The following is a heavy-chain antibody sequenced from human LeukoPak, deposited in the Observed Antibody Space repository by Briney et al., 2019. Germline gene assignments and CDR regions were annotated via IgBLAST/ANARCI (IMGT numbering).Heavy chain of an antibody. CDR1: GYTFTSYD. J-gene: IGHJ5*02. Sequence: ASVKVSCKASGYTFTSYDINWVRQATGQGLEWMGWMNPNSGNTGYAQKFQGRVTMTRNTSISTAYMELSSLRSEDTAVYYCARVGLEVDWFDPWGQGTLVTVPS. D-gene: IGHD1-26*01. CDR2: MNPNSGNT. CDR3: ARVGLEVDWFDP. V-gene: IGHV1-8*01.